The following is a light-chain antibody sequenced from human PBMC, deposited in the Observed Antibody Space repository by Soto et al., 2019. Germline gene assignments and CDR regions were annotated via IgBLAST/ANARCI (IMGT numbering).Light chain of an antibody. Sequence: DIQMTQSPSTLSASVGDRVTITCRASQSISSWLAWYQQKPGKAPKLLIYDASSLESGVPSRFSGSGSGTEFTLTISSLQPDDFAAYYCQQYNSYWTAGHGTKVDI. V-gene: IGKV1-5*01. CDR3: QQYNSYWT. J-gene: IGKJ1*01. CDR1: QSISSW. CDR2: DAS.